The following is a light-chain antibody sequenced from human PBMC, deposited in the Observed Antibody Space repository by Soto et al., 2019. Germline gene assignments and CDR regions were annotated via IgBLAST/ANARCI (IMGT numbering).Light chain of an antibody. CDR2: AAF. V-gene: IGKV1-39*01. Sequence: DIQMTQSPSSLSASVGDRVTITCRASQSINTYLNWYQQKPGKAPKLLIYAAFSLQSGVPSRFSGSGSGTDFTLTIGSLQPEDFATYYCQESYSHSRTFGPGTKVDI. J-gene: IGKJ3*01. CDR1: QSINTY. CDR3: QESYSHSRT.